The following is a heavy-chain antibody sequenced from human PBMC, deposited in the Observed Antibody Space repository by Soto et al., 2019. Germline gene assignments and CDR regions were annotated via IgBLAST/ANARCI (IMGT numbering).Heavy chain of an antibody. V-gene: IGHV3-23*01. CDR1: GFTFSSYA. D-gene: IGHD3-3*01. CDR3: AKDVALFGVVIWDIDY. CDR2: ISVSGGST. Sequence: EVQLLESGGGLVQPGGSLRLPCAASGFTFSSYAMSWVRQAPGKGLEWVSSISVSGGSTYYADSVKGRFTISRDNSKNTLYLQMNSLRAEDTAVYYCAKDVALFGVVIWDIDYWGQGTLVTVSS. J-gene: IGHJ4*02.